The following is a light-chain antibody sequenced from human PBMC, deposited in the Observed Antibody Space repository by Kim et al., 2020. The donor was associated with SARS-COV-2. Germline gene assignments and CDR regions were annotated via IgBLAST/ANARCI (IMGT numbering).Light chain of an antibody. V-gene: IGLV3-9*01. CDR1: NIENKN. CDR2: RNN. J-gene: IGLJ2*01. Sequence: SYELTQPLSVSVALGQTARVNCGGNNIENKNVHWYQQKPGQAPVLVIYRNNKRPSGIPERFSGSNSGNTATLTISRAQGGDEADYYCQVWDSSTVVFGGGTKLTVL. CDR3: QVWDSSTVV.